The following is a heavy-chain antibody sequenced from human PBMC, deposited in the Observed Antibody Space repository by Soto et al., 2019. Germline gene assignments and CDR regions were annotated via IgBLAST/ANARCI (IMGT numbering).Heavy chain of an antibody. Sequence: QITLKESGPTLVKPTQTLTLTCTFSGFSLSSTRMAVGWIRQPPGKALEWLALSYWVDDKRYSPFLKSRLTIXXXTXQNQLVLTMSNMDPGDTARYYCAHIVVAGLGYYFDYWGQGTLVTVPS. CDR1: GFSLSSTRMA. CDR2: SYWVDDK. J-gene: IGHJ4*02. D-gene: IGHD6-19*01. V-gene: IGHV2-5*02. CDR3: AHIVVAGLGYYFDY.